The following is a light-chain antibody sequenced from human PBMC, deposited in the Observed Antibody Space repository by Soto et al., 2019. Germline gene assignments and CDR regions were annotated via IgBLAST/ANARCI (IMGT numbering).Light chain of an antibody. V-gene: IGKV2-24*01. Sequence: DVVLTQTPLSSPVTVGQPASIFCRSSQSLVHSDGNTSLSWLHQRPGQPPRLLIYEISMRFSGVPDRFSGSGAGTDFTLKISSVESEDVGVYYCMQASTLPWTFGQGTKVEI. CDR3: MQASTLPWT. CDR2: EIS. CDR1: QSLVHSDGNTS. J-gene: IGKJ1*01.